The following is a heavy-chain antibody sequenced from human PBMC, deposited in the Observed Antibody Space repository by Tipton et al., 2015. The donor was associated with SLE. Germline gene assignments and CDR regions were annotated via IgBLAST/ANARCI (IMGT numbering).Heavy chain of an antibody. J-gene: IGHJ4*02. CDR2: INHSGST. CDR3: ARTGIAAAGKGDFDY. Sequence: TLSLTCAVYGGSFSGYYWSWIRQPPGKGLEWIGEINHSGSTNYNPSLKSRVTISVDTSKNQFSLKLSSVTAADTAVYYCARTGIAAAGKGDFDYWGQGTLVTVSS. D-gene: IGHD6-13*01. CDR1: GGSFSGYY. V-gene: IGHV4-34*01.